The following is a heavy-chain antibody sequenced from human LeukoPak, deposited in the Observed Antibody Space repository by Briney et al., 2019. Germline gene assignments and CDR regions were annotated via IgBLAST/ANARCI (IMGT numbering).Heavy chain of an antibody. D-gene: IGHD6-19*01. CDR3: AREGWSPRANWFDP. Sequence: HPGGSLRLSCAASGFTFNNYWMHWVRQAPGKGLVWVSRINIDGSSASYADSVKGRFTISRDNAKNTLYLQMNSLRAEDTAVYYCAREGWSPRANWFDPWGQGTLVTVPS. V-gene: IGHV3-74*01. CDR2: INIDGSSA. CDR1: GFTFNNYW. J-gene: IGHJ5*02.